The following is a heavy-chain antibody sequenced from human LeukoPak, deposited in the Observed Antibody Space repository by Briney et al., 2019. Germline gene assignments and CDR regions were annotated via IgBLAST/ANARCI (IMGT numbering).Heavy chain of an antibody. J-gene: IGHJ3*02. CDR3: ARESPYSGSYGMGLSNNGAFDI. CDR2: ISSSSSYI. CDR1: GFTFSSSS. V-gene: IGHV3-21*01. D-gene: IGHD1-26*01. Sequence: GGSLRLSCAASGFTFSSSSMNWVRQAPGKGLEWVSSISSSSSYIYYADSLKGRFTISRDNAKNSMYLQMNSLRAEDTAVYYCARESPYSGSYGMGLSNNGAFDIWGQGTMVTVSS.